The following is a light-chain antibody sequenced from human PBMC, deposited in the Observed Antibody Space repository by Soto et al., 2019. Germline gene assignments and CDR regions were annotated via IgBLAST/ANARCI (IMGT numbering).Light chain of an antibody. J-gene: IGKJ5*01. Sequence: EILLTQSPDTLSLSPGERATLSCRAAQSVGTRIAWYQHKTGQAPRLLISCASSRATGIPHRFTGSGSATSFTLTISRLEPEDFALYYCQHYQSGHPITFGQGTRLEIK. CDR2: CAS. CDR1: QSVGTR. CDR3: QHYQSGHPIT. V-gene: IGKV3-20*01.